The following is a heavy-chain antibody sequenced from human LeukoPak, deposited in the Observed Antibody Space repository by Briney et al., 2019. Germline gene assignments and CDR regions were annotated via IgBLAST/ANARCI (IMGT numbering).Heavy chain of an antibody. CDR3: ARDLTHRRNYDNSGYQIVPAF. V-gene: IGHV1-18*04. CDR2: ISGYNGYT. CDR1: GYTFTGYY. J-gene: IGHJ4*02. Sequence: ASVKASCKASGYTFTGYYMHWVRQAPGQGLEWMGWISGYNGYTKYAQKVQARVTMTTDTSTSTAYMELRSLRSDDTAVYYCARDLTHRRNYDNSGYQIVPAFWGQGTLVTVSS. D-gene: IGHD3-22*01.